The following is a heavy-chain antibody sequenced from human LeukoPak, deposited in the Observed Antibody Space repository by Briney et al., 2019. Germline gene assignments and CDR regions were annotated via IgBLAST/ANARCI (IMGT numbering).Heavy chain of an antibody. CDR1: GFTFGDYA. CDR2: IRSKAYGGTT. V-gene: IGHV3-49*04. J-gene: IGHJ3*02. CDR3: TRKNWAFDI. Sequence: GGSLRLSCTASGFTFGDYAMSWVRQAPGKGLEWVGFIRSKAYGGTTEYAASVKGRFTISRDDSKSIAYLQMNSLKTEDTAVYYRTRKNWAFDIWGQGTMVTVSS.